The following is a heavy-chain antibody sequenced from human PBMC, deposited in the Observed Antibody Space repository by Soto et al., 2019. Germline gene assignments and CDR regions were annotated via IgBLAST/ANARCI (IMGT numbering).Heavy chain of an antibody. J-gene: IGHJ4*02. CDR2: ISSSSSYI. CDR3: ARAIVVVPAAIGGGFDY. V-gene: IGHV3-21*01. Sequence: GGSLRLSCAASGFTFSSYSMNWVRQAPGKGLEWVSSISSSSSYIYYADSVKGRFTISRDNAKNSLYLQMNSLRAEDTAVYYCARAIVVVPAAIGGGFDYWGQGTLVTVSS. CDR1: GFTFSSYS. D-gene: IGHD2-2*02.